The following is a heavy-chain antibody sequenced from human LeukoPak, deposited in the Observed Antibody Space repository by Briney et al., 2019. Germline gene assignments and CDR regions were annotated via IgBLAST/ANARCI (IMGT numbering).Heavy chain of an antibody. D-gene: IGHD3-22*01. CDR1: GFSFNSYA. CDR3: ARLLNGFYRGLDF. Sequence: GGSLRLSCAASGFSFNSYAMNWVRQAPGKGLEWVSVISSTGATTYYAASVKGRFTISRDNSKSTLYLQMDALRADDTAVYYCARLLNGFYRGLDFWGQGTLVTVSS. V-gene: IGHV3-23*01. J-gene: IGHJ4*02. CDR2: ISSTGATT.